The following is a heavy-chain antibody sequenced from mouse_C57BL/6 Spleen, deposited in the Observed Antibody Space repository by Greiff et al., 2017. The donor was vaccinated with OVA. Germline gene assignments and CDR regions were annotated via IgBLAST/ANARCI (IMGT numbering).Heavy chain of an antibody. V-gene: IGHV1-55*01. CDR3: ARYYGNYVDWYFDV. J-gene: IGHJ1*03. CDR2: IYPGSGSS. Sequence: VQLQQPGAELVKPGASVKMSCKASGYTFTSYWITWVKQRPGQGLEWIGDIYPGSGSSNYNEKFKSKATLTVDTSSSTAYMQLSGLTSEDSAVYYCARYYGNYVDWYFDVWGTGTTVTVSS. D-gene: IGHD2-1*01. CDR1: GYTFTSYW.